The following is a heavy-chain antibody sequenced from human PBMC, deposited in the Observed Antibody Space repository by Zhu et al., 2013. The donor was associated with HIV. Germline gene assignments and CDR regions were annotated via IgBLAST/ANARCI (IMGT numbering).Heavy chain of an antibody. Sequence: QVQLVQSGAEVKKPGASVKVSCKASGYTFTGYYMHWLRQTPGQGLEWMGWINLKSGGTKYAQKFQVRVTMTRDTSIRTAYMELSRLKSDDTAVYYCARADRVVIDYWGQGTLVTVS. V-gene: IGHV1-2*02. CDR3: ARADRVVIDY. D-gene: IGHD2-21*01. CDR1: GYTFTGYY. J-gene: IGHJ4*02. CDR2: INLKSGGT.